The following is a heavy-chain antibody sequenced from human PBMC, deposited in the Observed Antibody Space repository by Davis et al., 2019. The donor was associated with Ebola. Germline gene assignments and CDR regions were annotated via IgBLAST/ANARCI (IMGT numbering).Heavy chain of an antibody. CDR1: GGSFSGYY. CDR3: ATYTPYYSSGWYYFDY. J-gene: IGHJ4*02. V-gene: IGHV4-34*01. CDR2: INHSGSI. Sequence: MPSETLSLTCAVYGGSFSGYYWSWIRQPPGKGLEWIGEINHSGSINYNPSLKSRVTISVDTSKNQFSLKLSSVTAADTAVYYCATYTPYYSSGWYYFDYWGQGTLDTVSS. D-gene: IGHD6-19*01.